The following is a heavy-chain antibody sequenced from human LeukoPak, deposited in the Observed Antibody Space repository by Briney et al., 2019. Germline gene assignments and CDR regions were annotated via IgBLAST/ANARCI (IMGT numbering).Heavy chain of an antibody. Sequence: PGGSLRLSCAASGFTFSSYAMHWVRQAPGKGLEWVAVISYDGSNKYGDSVKGRFTISRDNSKNTLYLQMNSLRAEDTAVYYCARGVVVVAATFDYWGQGTLVTVSS. CDR2: ISYDGSNK. V-gene: IGHV3-30*04. CDR3: ARGVVVVAATFDY. D-gene: IGHD2-15*01. CDR1: GFTFSSYA. J-gene: IGHJ4*02.